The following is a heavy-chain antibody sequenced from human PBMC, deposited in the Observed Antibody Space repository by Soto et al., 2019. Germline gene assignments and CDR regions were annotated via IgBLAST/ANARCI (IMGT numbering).Heavy chain of an antibody. Sequence: QVQLVESGGGVVQPGRSLRLSCAASGFTFSSYGMHWVRQAPGKGLEWVAVIWYDGSNKYYAASVKGRFTISRDYSKNTLQVEINALRADDMAVYYCARDTKPHDYGDTGPLYYMDVCGKGPTVTPSS. V-gene: IGHV3-33*01. CDR3: ARDTKPHDYGDTGPLYYMDV. CDR2: IWYDGSNK. J-gene: IGHJ6*03. CDR1: GFTFSSYG. D-gene: IGHD4-17*01.